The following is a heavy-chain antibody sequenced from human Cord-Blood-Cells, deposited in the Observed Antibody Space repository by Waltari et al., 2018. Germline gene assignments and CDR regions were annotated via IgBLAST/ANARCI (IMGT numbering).Heavy chain of an antibody. J-gene: IGHJ6*02. V-gene: IGHV1-2*06. Sequence: QVQLVQSGAEVKKPGASVKVSCKASGYTFTGYYMNWVRQAPGQGLEWMGRINPNSGGTNYAQKFQGRVTMTRDTPISTAYMELSRLRSDDTAVYYCARDTAYGSGGYYYYGMDVWGQGTTVTVSS. CDR1: GYTFTGYY. CDR3: ARDTAYGSGGYYYYGMDV. D-gene: IGHD3-10*01. CDR2: INPNSGGT.